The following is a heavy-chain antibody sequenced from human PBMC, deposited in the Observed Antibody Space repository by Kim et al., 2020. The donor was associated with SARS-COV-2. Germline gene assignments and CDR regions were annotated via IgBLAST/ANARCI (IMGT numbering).Heavy chain of an antibody. J-gene: IGHJ4*02. CDR2: ISGDNGDT. V-gene: IGHV1-3*01. Sequence: ASVKVSCKTSGYTFTHYAMHWVRQAPGQRLEWMGYISGDNGDTKYSQKFQGRVTITRDTSATIAYMELSSLTSEDTAVYYCARGAGGYAGYILDDWGQGT. CDR3: ARGAGGYAGYILDD. CDR1: GYTFTHYA. D-gene: IGHD3-22*01.